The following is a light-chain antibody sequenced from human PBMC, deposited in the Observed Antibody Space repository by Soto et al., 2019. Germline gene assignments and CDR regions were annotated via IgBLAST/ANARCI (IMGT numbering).Light chain of an antibody. J-gene: IGLJ2*01. CDR1: SVGTYNY. CDR3: SSYAGNNNLV. V-gene: IGLV2-8*01. Sequence: QSALTQPPSASGSPGQSLTISCTGSSVGTYNYVSWYQQHPGKAPQLIIYEVTKRPLGIPDRFSGSKYGDTASLTVSGLQAEDEADYFCSSYAGNNNLVFGGGTKVTVL. CDR2: EVT.